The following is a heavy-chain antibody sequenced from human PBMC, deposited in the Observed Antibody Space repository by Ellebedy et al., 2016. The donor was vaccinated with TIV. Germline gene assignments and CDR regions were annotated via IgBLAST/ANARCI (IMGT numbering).Heavy chain of an antibody. CDR1: GYKFRNYY. Sequence: GESLKISXEGSGYKFRNYYTVWLRQVSGKGLEWVGYIYPDDFRPRYSPSFQDRVTISADTSTNTAFLQWRSLRASDTAMYSCARHVSSGWFSSDSAFDIWGQGTMATVSS. V-gene: IGHV5-51*01. D-gene: IGHD6-19*01. CDR3: ARHVSSGWFSSDSAFDI. J-gene: IGHJ3*02. CDR2: IYPDDFRP.